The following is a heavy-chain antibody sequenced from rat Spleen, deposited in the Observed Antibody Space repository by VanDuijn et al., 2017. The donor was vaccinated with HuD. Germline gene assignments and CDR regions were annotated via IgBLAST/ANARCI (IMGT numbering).Heavy chain of an antibody. V-gene: IGHV5-29*01. CDR1: GFTFSDYY. D-gene: IGHD1-12*02. CDR3: ARHSYYYDGSYYYFDY. Sequence: EVQLVESDGGLVQPGRSLKLSCAASGFTFSDYYMAWVRQAPTKGLVWVATISYDGSSIYYRDSVKGRFTISRDNAKSTLYLQMDSLRSEDTATYYCARHSYYYDGSYYYFDYWGQGVMVTVSS. CDR2: ISYDGSSI. J-gene: IGHJ2*01.